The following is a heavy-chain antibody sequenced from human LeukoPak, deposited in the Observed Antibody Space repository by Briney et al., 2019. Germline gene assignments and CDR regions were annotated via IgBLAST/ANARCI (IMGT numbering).Heavy chain of an antibody. Sequence: GGSLRLSCAACGFPFSSYAMSWVGQAPGRGLAWVSAISGGGANSYYADSVKGRFTISRDNSKDTLYLQMNSLGAEDTAVYYCAKDLVPAGAKRPVGHWGQGTLVTVSS. D-gene: IGHD4/OR15-4a*01. CDR1: GFPFSSYA. CDR2: ISGGGANS. V-gene: IGHV3-23*01. CDR3: AKDLVPAGAKRPVGH. J-gene: IGHJ4*02.